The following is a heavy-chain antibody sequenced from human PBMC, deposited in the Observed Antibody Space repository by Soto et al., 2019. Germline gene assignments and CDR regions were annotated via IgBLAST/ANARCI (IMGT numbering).Heavy chain of an antibody. V-gene: IGHV4-59*08. Sequence: QVQLQESGPGLVKPSETLSLTCTVSGGSISPDYWTWIRQPPGKGLEWVGYIFYSGSTSYSPSLRSRLTISVDMSRSQFSLELRSVPAADTAVYYCARLGHRGDWGDFDYWGQGILVTVSS. CDR1: GGSISPDY. J-gene: IGHJ4*02. CDR3: ARLGHRGDWGDFDY. D-gene: IGHD2-21*02. CDR2: IFYSGST.